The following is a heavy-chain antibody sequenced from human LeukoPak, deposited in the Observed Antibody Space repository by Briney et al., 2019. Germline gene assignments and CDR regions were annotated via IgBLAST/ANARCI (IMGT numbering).Heavy chain of an antibody. D-gene: IGHD2-15*01. CDR3: ASHYCSGGSCSWYFDY. Sequence: SETLFLTCTVSGGSISSSSYYWGWIRQPPGKGLEWIGSIYYSGSTYYNPSLKSRVTISVDTSENQFSLKLSSVTAADTAVYYCASHYCSGGSCSWYFDYWGQGTLVTVSS. V-gene: IGHV4-39*07. J-gene: IGHJ4*02. CDR1: GGSISSSSYY. CDR2: IYYSGST.